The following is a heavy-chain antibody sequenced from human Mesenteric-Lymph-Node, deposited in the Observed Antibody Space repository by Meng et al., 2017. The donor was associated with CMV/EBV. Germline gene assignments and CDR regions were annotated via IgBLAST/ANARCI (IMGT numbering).Heavy chain of an antibody. CDR2: IYYSGST. D-gene: IGHD6-13*01. CDR1: GGSISSSSYY. V-gene: IGHV4-39*07. Sequence: SETLSLTCTVSGGSISSSSYYWGWIRQPPGKGLEWIGSIYYSGSTYYNPSLKSRVTISVDTSKNQFSLKLSSVTAADTAVYCCARARSYSPYGMDVWGQGTTVTVSS. CDR3: ARARSYSPYGMDV. J-gene: IGHJ6*02.